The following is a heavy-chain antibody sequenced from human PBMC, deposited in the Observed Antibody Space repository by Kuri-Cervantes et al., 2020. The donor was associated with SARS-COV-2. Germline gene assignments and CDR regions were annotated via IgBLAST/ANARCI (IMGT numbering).Heavy chain of an antibody. Sequence: ASVKVSCKVSGYTLTELSMHWVRQAPGKGLEWMGGFDPEDGETIYAQKFQGRVTMTEDTSTDTAYMELSSLRSEDTAAYYCATDLSGSYGGSIDYWGQGTLVTVSS. D-gene: IGHD1-26*01. CDR1: GYTLTELS. CDR3: ATDLSGSYGGSIDY. CDR2: FDPEDGET. J-gene: IGHJ4*02. V-gene: IGHV1-24*01.